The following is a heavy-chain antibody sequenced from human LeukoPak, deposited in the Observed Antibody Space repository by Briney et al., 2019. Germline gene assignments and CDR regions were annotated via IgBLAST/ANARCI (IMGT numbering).Heavy chain of an antibody. CDR3: ARWGESGDYAVHAFDI. CDR1: GVSISNYY. J-gene: IGHJ3*02. V-gene: IGHV4-59*01. CDR2: SHYSGTT. D-gene: IGHD2-21*02. Sequence: SETLSLTCTVSGVSISNYYWNWMRQSPGKGLEWIGYSHYSGTTNYNPSLNSRVTMSVDTSKSQFSLKLSSVSAADTAVYYRARWGESGDYAVHAFDIWGQGTMVTVSS.